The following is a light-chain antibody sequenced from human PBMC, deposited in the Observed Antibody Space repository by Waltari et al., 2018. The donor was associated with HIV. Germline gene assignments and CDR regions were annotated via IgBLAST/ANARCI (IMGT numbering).Light chain of an antibody. CDR1: QSISSY. Sequence: DVQMPHSPSSLSPSVGDRVTITCRASQSISSYLNWYQQKPGKAPKLLIYAASSLQSGVPSRFSGSGSGTDFTLTISSLQHEDFATYDCQQSYSTPLTFGGGTKVEIK. V-gene: IGKV1-39*01. CDR2: AAS. CDR3: QQSYSTPLT. J-gene: IGKJ4*01.